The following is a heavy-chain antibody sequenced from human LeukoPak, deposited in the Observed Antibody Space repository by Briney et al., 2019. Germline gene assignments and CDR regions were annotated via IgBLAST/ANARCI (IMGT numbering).Heavy chain of an antibody. CDR3: ARLRSMVRGVIIPNWFDP. D-gene: IGHD3-10*01. J-gene: IGHJ5*02. V-gene: IGHV3-66*04. Sequence: PGGSLRLSCAASGFTVSSNYMSWVRQAPGKGLEWVSVIYSGGSTYYADSVKGRFTISRDNSKNTLYLQMNSLRAEDTAVYYCARLRSMVRGVIIPNWFDPWGQGTLVTVSS. CDR1: GFTVSSNY. CDR2: IYSGGST.